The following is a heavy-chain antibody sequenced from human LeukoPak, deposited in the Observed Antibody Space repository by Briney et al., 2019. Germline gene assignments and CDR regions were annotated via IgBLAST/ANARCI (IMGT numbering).Heavy chain of an antibody. D-gene: IGHD3-22*01. CDR2: INHSGST. V-gene: IGHV4-39*07. J-gene: IGHJ4*02. CDR3: ARGSVTGRDSSGYYYFDY. CDR1: GGSISSSSYY. Sequence: PSETLSLTCTVSGGSISSSSYYWGWIRQPPGKGLEWIGEINHSGSTNYNPSLKSRVTISVDTSKNQFSLKLSSVTAADTAVYYCARGSVTGRDSSGYYYFDYWGQGTLVTVSS.